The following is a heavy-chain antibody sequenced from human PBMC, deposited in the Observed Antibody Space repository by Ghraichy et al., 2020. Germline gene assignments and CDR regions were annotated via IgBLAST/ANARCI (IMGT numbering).Heavy chain of an antibody. CDR2: IYYSGST. D-gene: IGHD1-20*01. J-gene: IGHJ6*03. V-gene: IGHV4-39*01. CDR3: ARHGVTGTPSWDYYYYMDV. CDR1: GGSISSSSYY. Sequence: GSLRLSCTVSGGSISSSSYYWGWIRQPPGKGLEWIGSIYYSGSTYYNPSLKSRVTISVDTSKNQFSLKLSSVTAADTAVYYCARHGVTGTPSWDYYYYMDVWGKGTTVTVSS.